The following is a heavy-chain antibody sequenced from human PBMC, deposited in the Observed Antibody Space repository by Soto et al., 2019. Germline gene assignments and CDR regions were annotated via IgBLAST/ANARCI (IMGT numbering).Heavy chain of an antibody. D-gene: IGHD3-22*01. CDR2: IIPIFGTA. J-gene: IGHJ4*02. Sequence: ASVKVSCKASGGTFSSYAISWVRQAPGQGLEWMGGIIPIFGTANYAQKFQGRVTITADESTSTAYMELSSLRSEDTAVYYCATLKYYYDSSGYYNTWDYWGQGTLVTVSS. CDR1: GGTFSSYA. CDR3: ATLKYYYDSSGYYNTWDY. V-gene: IGHV1-69*13.